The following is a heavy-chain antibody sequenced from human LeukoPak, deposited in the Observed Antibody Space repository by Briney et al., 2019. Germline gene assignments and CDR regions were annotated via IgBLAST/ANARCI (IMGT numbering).Heavy chain of an antibody. D-gene: IGHD1-26*01. CDR1: GGTFSSYA. CDR3: ARVRGSSGPTDAFDI. V-gene: IGHV1-69*05. CDR2: IIPIFGTA. Sequence: ASVKVSCKASGGTFSSYAISWVRQAPGQGLEWMGGIIPIFGTANYAQKFQGRVTMTRDMSTSTVYMELSSLRSEDTAVYYCARVRGSSGPTDAFDIWGQGTMVTVSS. J-gene: IGHJ3*02.